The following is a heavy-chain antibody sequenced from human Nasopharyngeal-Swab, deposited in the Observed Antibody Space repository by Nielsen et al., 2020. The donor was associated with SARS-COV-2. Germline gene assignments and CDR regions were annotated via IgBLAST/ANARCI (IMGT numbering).Heavy chain of an antibody. CDR2: IYPGDSDT. Sequence: GESLKISCEGSGYSFTSYWIGWVRQIPGKGPEWLGIIYPGDSDTRYSPSFQGQVTISADKSISTAYLQWSSLKASDTAMYYCARLRGGHCSCGSCHPIYYYGMNVWGQGTTVTVSS. CDR1: GYSFTSYW. D-gene: IGHD2-15*01. CDR3: ARLRGGHCSCGSCHPIYYYGMNV. J-gene: IGHJ6*02. V-gene: IGHV5-51*01.